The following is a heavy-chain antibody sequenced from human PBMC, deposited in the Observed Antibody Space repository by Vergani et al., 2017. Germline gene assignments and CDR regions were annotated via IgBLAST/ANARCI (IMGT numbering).Heavy chain of an antibody. CDR1: GFTFSSYA. J-gene: IGHJ3*02. D-gene: IGHD3-22*01. CDR2: ISGSGGST. Sequence: EVQLVESGGVVVQPGGSLRLSCAASGFTFSSYAMSWVRQAPGKGLEWVSAISGSGGSTYYADSVKGRFTISRDNSKNTLYLQMNSLRAEDTAVYYCAKDREITMIVVVTDAFDIWGQGTMVTVSS. V-gene: IGHV3-23*04. CDR3: AKDREITMIVVVTDAFDI.